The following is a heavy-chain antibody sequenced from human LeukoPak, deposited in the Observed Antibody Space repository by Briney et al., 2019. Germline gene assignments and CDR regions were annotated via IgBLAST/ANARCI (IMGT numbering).Heavy chain of an antibody. J-gene: IGHJ4*02. CDR2: IRQDGSDK. V-gene: IGHV3-7*01. CDR1: GFTFSTYW. Sequence: AGGSLRLSCATSGFTFSTYWMGWVRQAPGKGLEWVAHIRQDGSDKYYVDSVRGRFTISRDNAKNTLYLQMNSLRAEDTAVYFCASERPSSSWYDYWGQGTLVTVSS. D-gene: IGHD6-13*01. CDR3: ASERPSSSWYDY.